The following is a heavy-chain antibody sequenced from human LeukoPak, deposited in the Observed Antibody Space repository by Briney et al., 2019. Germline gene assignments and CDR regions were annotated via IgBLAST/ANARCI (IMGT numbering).Heavy chain of an antibody. CDR2: ISSSSSYI. CDR3: ARDGLCSGGSCYGSNAFDI. CDR1: GFTFSSYG. D-gene: IGHD2-15*01. J-gene: IGHJ3*02. V-gene: IGHV3-21*01. Sequence: GGSLRLSCAASGFTFSSYGMHWVRQAPGKGLEWVSSISSSSSYIYYADSVKGRFTISRDNAKNSLYLQMNSLRAEDTAVYYCARDGLCSGGSCYGSNAFDIWGQGTMVTVSS.